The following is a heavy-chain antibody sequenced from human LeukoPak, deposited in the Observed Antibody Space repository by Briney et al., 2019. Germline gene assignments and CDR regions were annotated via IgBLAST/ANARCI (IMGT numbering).Heavy chain of an antibody. J-gene: IGHJ4*02. V-gene: IGHV3-66*01. D-gene: IGHD3-22*01. CDR1: GFTVSSNY. CDR3: ARDAPYSSGYYYFDY. Sequence: PGRSLRLSCAAPGFTVSSNYMSWVRQAPGKGLEWVSVNYSGGSTYYADSVKGRFTISRDNSKNTLYLQMNSLRAEDTAVYYCARDAPYSSGYYYFDYWGQGTLVTVSS. CDR2: NYSGGST.